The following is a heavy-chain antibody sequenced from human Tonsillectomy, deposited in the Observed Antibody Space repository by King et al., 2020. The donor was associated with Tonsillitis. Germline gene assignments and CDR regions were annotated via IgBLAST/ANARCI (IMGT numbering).Heavy chain of an antibody. J-gene: IGHJ3*02. Sequence: QLVQSGAEVKKPGASLKISCKGSGYSFTSYWIGWVRQMPGKGLEWMGIIYPGDSDTRYSPSFQGQVTISADKSISTAYLQWNSLKASDTAMYYCARLDDSSGYYLDAFDIWGQGTMVTVSS. CDR3: ARLDDSSGYYLDAFDI. V-gene: IGHV5-51*03. D-gene: IGHD3-22*01. CDR1: GYSFTSYW. CDR2: IYPGDSDT.